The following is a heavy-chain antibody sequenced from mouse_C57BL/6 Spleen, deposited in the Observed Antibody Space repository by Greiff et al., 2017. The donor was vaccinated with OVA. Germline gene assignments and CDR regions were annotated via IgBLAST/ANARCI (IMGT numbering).Heavy chain of an antibody. CDR3: ASDYDYDGGFAY. J-gene: IGHJ3*01. V-gene: IGHV2-6*01. D-gene: IGHD2-4*01. CDR1: GFSLTSYG. CDR2: IWGVGST. Sequence: VKVVESGPGLVAPSQSLSITCTVSGFSLTSYGVDWVRQSPGKGLEWLGVIWGVGSTNYNSALKSRLSISKDNSKSQVFLKMNSLQTDDTAMYYCASDYDYDGGFAYWGQGTLVTVSA.